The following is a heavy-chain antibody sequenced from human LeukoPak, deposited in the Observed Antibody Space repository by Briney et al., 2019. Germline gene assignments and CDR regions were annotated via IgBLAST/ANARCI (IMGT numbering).Heavy chain of an antibody. V-gene: IGHV3-30*18. CDR2: ISYDGSNK. Sequence: GGSLRLSCAASGFTFSSYGMHWVRQAPGKGLEWVAVISYDGSNKYYADSVKGRFTISRDNSKNTLYLQMNSLRAEDTAVYYCAKDRPTPGTFDYWGQGTLVTVSS. J-gene: IGHJ4*02. CDR1: GFTFSSYG. CDR3: AKDRPTPGTFDY.